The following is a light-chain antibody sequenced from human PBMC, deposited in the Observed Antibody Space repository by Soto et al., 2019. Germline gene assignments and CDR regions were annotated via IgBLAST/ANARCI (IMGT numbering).Light chain of an antibody. CDR3: KKCRNWPLT. CDR1: QNVYNN. J-gene: IGKJ4*01. CDR2: DAS. V-gene: IGKV3-15*01. Sequence: EIVMTQSPATLSVSPGEGATLSCKASQNVYNNLAWYQQRPGQPPRLLIYDASTRATGISARFSGSGYGTKFTLTISSLKSEDFAVYFCKKCRNWPLTFGGGTKVDIK.